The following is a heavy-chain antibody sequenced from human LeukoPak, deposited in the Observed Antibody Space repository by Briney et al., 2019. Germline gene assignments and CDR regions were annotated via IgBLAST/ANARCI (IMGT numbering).Heavy chain of an antibody. Sequence: SSETLSLTCAVYGGSFSGYYWSWIRQPPGKGLEWIGEINHSGGTNYNPSLKSRVTISVDTSKNQFSLKLSSVTAADTAVYYCASYVGGGSGSYYRRYGMDVWGQGTTVTVSS. D-gene: IGHD3-10*01. J-gene: IGHJ6*02. CDR3: ASYVGGGSGSYYRRYGMDV. CDR2: INHSGGT. V-gene: IGHV4-34*01. CDR1: GGSFSGYY.